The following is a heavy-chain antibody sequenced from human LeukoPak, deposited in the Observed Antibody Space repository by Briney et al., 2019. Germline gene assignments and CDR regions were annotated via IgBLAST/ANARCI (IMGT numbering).Heavy chain of an antibody. J-gene: IGHJ5*02. CDR1: GGSISSGGYS. CDR2: IYHSEST. V-gene: IGHV4-30-2*01. Sequence: PSETLSLTCAVSGGSISSGGYSWSWIRQPPGKGLEWIGYIYHSESTYYNPSLKSRVTISVDRSKNQFSLKLSSVTAADTAVYYCARGGPAALNWFDPWGQGTLVTVSS. CDR3: ARGGPAALNWFDP. D-gene: IGHD2-2*01.